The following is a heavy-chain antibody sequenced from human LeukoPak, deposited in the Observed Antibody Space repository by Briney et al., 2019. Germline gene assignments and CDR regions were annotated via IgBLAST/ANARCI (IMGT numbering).Heavy chain of an antibody. CDR1: GFTFSSYW. CDR2: INSDGGST. D-gene: IGHD5-24*01. Sequence: GSLRLSCTASGFTFSSYWMHWVRQAPGKGLVGVSRINSDGGSTSYADSVKGRFTISRDNAKNTLYLQMNSLRAEDTAVYYCARRIQGMAPYYFDYWGQGTLVTVSS. J-gene: IGHJ4*02. V-gene: IGHV3-74*01. CDR3: ARRIQGMAPYYFDY.